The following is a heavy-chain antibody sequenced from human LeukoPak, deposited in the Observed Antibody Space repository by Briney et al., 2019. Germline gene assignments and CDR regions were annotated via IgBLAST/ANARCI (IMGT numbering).Heavy chain of an antibody. V-gene: IGHV4-39*01. CDR2: IYYSGST. J-gene: IGHJ4*02. Sequence: SETLSLTCTVSGGSISSSSYYWGWIRQPPGKGLEWIGSIYYSGSTYYNPSLKSRVTISVDASKNQFSLNLSSVTAADTAVYYCARLSYGSGSHYNFYFDFWGQGTLVTVSA. CDR1: GGSISSSSYY. CDR3: ARLSYGSGSHYNFYFDF. D-gene: IGHD3-10*01.